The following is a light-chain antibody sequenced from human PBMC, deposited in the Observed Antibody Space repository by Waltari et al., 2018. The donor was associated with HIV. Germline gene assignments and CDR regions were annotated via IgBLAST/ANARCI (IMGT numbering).Light chain of an antibody. CDR2: AKN. V-gene: IGLV3-19*01. CDR3: DSRDSSGNVI. J-gene: IGLJ2*01. CDR1: SLRTYY. Sequence: SSELTQDPAVSVALGQTVRITCQGDSLRTYYASWYQRRPGQAPSLVIFAKNSRPSGIPDRFSGSNSGDTASLTITGAQADDEADFYCDSRDSSGNVIFGGGTRLNVL.